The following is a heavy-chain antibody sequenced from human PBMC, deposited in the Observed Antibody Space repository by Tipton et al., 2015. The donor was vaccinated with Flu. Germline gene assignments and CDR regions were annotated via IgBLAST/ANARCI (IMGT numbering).Heavy chain of an antibody. CDR1: GGSVNSYY. J-gene: IGHJ5*02. D-gene: IGHD4-11*01. V-gene: IGHV4-4*07. Sequence: TLSLTCSVSGGSVNSYYWSWIRQPAGKGLEWIGRIYMGGRTNYNPSLKSRVTMSLDLFKNQISLRLSSVTAADTAVYYCVRRDYSNYVSEPKNWFDTWGPGTLVTVSS. CDR3: VRRDYSNYVSEPKNWFDT. CDR2: IYMGGRT.